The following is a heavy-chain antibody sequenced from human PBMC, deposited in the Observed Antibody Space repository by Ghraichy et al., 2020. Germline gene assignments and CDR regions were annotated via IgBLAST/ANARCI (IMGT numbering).Heavy chain of an antibody. J-gene: IGHJ4*02. D-gene: IGHD6-13*01. CDR3: ARHLGGSSLFDY. V-gene: IGHV4-39*01. CDR1: GGSISSSRYY. CDR2: IYYSGST. Sequence: SETLSLTCTVSGGSISSSRYYWGWIRQPPGKGLEWIGSIYYSGSTYYNPSLKSRVTISVDTSKNQFSLKLSSVTAADTAVYYCARHLGGSSLFDYWGQGTLVTVSS.